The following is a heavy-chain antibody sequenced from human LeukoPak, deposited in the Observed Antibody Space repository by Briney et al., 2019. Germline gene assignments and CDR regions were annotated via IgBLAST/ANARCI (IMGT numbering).Heavy chain of an antibody. V-gene: IGHV3-23*01. CDR2: ISSSGAGT. CDR1: RFTFTSYD. J-gene: IGHJ4*02. CDR3: AKSVSGTYDNKYFDS. Sequence: GGSLRLSCAASRFTFTSYDMSWVRQAPGKGLEWVSLISSSGAGTYYADSVKGRFTISRDNSRNMLFLHMNSLRAEDTAVYYCAKSVSGTYDNKYFDSWGQGTLVTVSS. D-gene: IGHD3-10*01.